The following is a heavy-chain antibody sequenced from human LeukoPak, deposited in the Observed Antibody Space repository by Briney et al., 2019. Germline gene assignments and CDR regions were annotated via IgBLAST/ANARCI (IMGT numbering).Heavy chain of an antibody. D-gene: IGHD3-10*01. CDR1: GFTFSTYA. J-gene: IGHJ4*02. CDR3: AKGLDGSGSYSPLDY. CDR2: ISGDGGYT. Sequence: GGPLRLSCSASGFTFSTYAMTWVRQAPGKGLEWVSSISGDGGYTYYADFVKGRFTISRDNSNNTLYLPMNSLRAEDTAVYYCAKGLDGSGSYSPLDYWGQGTLVTVSS. V-gene: IGHV3-23*01.